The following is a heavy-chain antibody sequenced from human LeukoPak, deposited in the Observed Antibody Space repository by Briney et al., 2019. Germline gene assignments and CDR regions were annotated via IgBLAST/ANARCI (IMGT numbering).Heavy chain of an antibody. V-gene: IGHV3-7*03. Sequence: GGSLRLSCAVSGFTFSSYWMTWVCQAPGRGLEWVAKIKEDGSEKYYVDSVKGRFTVSRDNVKNSLFLQMNSLRVEDTAAYYCARLHSAVYYGDAFDIWGQGTMVTVSS. D-gene: IGHD3-16*01. CDR2: IKEDGSEK. CDR3: ARLHSAVYYGDAFDI. J-gene: IGHJ3*02. CDR1: GFTFSSYW.